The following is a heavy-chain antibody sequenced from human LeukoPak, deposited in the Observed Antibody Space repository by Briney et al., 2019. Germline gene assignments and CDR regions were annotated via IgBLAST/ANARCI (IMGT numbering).Heavy chain of an antibody. V-gene: IGHV3-23*01. Sequence: PGGSLRLSCAASGFTFSSYAMSWVRQAPGKGLEWVSVISGSGGTTYYADSVRGRFTISRDNSKNTLSLQMNSLRAEDTAIYYCAKDRSSTLWYFDYWGQGAQVTVSS. CDR3: AKDRSSTLWYFDY. CDR2: ISGSGGTT. CDR1: GFTFSSYA. D-gene: IGHD2-2*01. J-gene: IGHJ4*02.